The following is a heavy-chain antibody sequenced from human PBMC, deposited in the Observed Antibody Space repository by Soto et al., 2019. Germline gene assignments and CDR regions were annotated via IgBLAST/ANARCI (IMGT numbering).Heavy chain of an antibody. CDR3: ARATNLYYDFWSGYSSPQWFDP. J-gene: IGHJ5*02. Sequence: SETLSLTCTVSGGSISSYYWSWIRQPPGKGLEWIGYIYYSGSTNYNPSLKSRVTISVDTSKNQFSLKLSSVTAADTAVYYCARATNLYYDFWSGYSSPQWFDPWGQGTLVTVSS. D-gene: IGHD3-3*01. V-gene: IGHV4-59*01. CDR2: IYYSGST. CDR1: GGSISSYY.